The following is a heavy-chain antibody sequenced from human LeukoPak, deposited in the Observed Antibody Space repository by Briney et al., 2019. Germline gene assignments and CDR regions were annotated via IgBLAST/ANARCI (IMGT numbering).Heavy chain of an antibody. V-gene: IGHV1-69*05. D-gene: IGHD6-13*01. J-gene: IGHJ6*03. CDR1: GGTFSSYA. Sequence: ASVKVSCKASGGTFSSYAISWVRQAPGQGLEWMGRIIPIFGTANYAQKFQGRVTITTDESTSTAYMELSSLRSEDTAVYYCARDLVIAPKQNYYYYYMDVWGKATTVTVSS. CDR2: IIPIFGTA. CDR3: ARDLVIAPKQNYYYYYMDV.